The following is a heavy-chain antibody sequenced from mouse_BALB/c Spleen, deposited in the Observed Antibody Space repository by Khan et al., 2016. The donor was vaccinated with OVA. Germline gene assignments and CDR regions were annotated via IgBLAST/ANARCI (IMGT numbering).Heavy chain of an antibody. J-gene: IGHJ3*01. V-gene: IGHV2-2*02. D-gene: IGHD2-4*01. Sequence: QMQLEESGPGLVQPSQSLSITCTVSGFSLTNYGVHWVRQSPGKGLEWLGVIWSGGSTDYHAAFISRLSISKDNSKSQVFFKMNSLQPNDTAMYYCARNYDYDEGLAYWGQGTLVTGSA. CDR1: GFSLTNYG. CDR3: ARNYDYDEGLAY. CDR2: IWSGGST.